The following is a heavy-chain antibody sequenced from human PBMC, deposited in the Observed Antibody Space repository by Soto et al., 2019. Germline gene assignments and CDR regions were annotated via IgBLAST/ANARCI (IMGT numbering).Heavy chain of an antibody. D-gene: IGHD6-19*01. CDR3: AKNAVADTRHQWSDP. Sequence: EVQLVESGGGLVQPGRSLRLSCAASGFTFDDYAMHWVRQAPGKGLEWVSGISWNSGSIGYADSVKGRFTISRDNAKNSLYLQMNSLRAEDTALYYCAKNAVADTRHQWSDPWGKGTLVTVSS. V-gene: IGHV3-9*01. CDR2: ISWNSGSI. J-gene: IGHJ5*02. CDR1: GFTFDDYA.